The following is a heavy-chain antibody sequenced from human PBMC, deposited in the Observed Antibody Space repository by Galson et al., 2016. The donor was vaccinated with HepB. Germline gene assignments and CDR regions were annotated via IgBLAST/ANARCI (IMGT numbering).Heavy chain of an antibody. CDR2: INAYNGNK. Sequence: SVKVSCKASGYSFTSFGIVWVRQAPGQGLEWMGWINAYNGNKKYAETVQGRVNMTTDTSTSTACLELRSLRADDTAVYFCARDWGITWFPDGDYWGQGTQVIVSS. D-gene: IGHD1-20*01. CDR1: GYSFTSFG. CDR3: ARDWGITWFPDGDY. J-gene: IGHJ4*02. V-gene: IGHV1-18*01.